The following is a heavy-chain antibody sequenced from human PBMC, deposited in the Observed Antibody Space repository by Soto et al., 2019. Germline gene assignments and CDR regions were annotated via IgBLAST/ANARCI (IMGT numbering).Heavy chain of an antibody. V-gene: IGHV3-53*01. CDR3: AKLWGYYFEY. D-gene: IGHD2-21*01. Sequence: XGSLILSCSAAGFSVNNNYMTWVRQAPGRRPEWVAVIYTRGTTHYADFATGRFTFSRDNSKNTLYLQMDSLRPEDTAVYYCAKLWGYYFEYWGPGTLVTVSS. CDR2: IYTRGTT. CDR1: GFSVNNNY. J-gene: IGHJ4*02.